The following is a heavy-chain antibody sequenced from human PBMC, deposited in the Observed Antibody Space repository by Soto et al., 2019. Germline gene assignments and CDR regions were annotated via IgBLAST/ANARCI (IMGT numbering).Heavy chain of an antibody. CDR1: GYTFTSYG. CDR3: AREYCNGSGPWY. V-gene: IGHV1-18*01. Sequence: QVQLVQSGAEVKKPGASVKVSCKASGYTFTSYGISWVRQAPGQGLEWMGWNSAYNGNTNYTQKVQGTVTLTTDSSTGAVDMDRRCLRSASRGGCECAREYCNGSGPWYCGPGALVTGSS. CDR2: NSAYNGNT. D-gene: IGHD3-10*01. J-gene: IGHJ4*02.